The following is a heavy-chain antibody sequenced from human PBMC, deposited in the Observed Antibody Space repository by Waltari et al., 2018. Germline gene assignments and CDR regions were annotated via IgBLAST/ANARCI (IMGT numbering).Heavy chain of an antibody. D-gene: IGHD1-1*01. CDR2: IKSDGSSA. V-gene: IGHV3-74*01. CDR1: VFTFSNLW. CDR3: ARGGDDDNWYPGFFDS. J-gene: IGHJ4*02. Sequence: EVQLVESGGGLVQPGGSLRLSCVASVFTFSNLWMHWVHQAPGKGLVWVSRIKSDGSSARYADSVKGRFVVSRDNAKNTLYLGINSLGAEDTAVYYCARGGDDDNWYPGFFDSWGQGTLVTVSS.